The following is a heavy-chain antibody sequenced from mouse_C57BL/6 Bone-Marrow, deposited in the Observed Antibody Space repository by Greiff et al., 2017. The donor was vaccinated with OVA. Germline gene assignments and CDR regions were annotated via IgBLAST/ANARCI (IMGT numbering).Heavy chain of an antibody. D-gene: IGHD1-1*01. CDR3: ARRGYYGSSC. V-gene: IGHV1-64*01. CDR2: IHPNSGST. CDR1: GYTFTSYW. J-gene: IGHJ2*01. Sequence: QVQLQQPGAELVKPGASVKLSCKASGYTFTSYWMHWVKQRPGQGLEWIGMIHPNSGSTNYNEKFKSKATFTADTSSNTAYMQLSSLTTEDSAIYYCARRGYYGSSCWGQGTTITVSS.